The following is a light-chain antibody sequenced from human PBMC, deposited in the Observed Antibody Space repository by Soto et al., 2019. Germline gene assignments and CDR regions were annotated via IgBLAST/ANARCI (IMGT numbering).Light chain of an antibody. CDR3: QQRSNWPPVT. CDR1: QSVSSY. Sequence: EIVLTQSPATLSLSPGERATLSCRASQSVSSYLAWYQQKPGQAPRLLIYDASNRATGIPARFSGSGSGTYFTLNISSLEPEDFAIYYCQQRSNWPPVTFGGGTKVEIK. CDR2: DAS. J-gene: IGKJ4*01. V-gene: IGKV3-11*01.